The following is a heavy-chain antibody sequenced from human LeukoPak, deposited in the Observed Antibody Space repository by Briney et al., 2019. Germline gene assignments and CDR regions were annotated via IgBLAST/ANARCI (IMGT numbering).Heavy chain of an antibody. Sequence: SQTLSLTCAISGDSVSSNSAAWNWIRQSPSRGLEWLGRTYYRSKWYSDYAVSVRGRITINPDTSKNQFSLRLNSVTPEDTAVYYCAYYGDPPYNWFDPWGQGTLVTASS. D-gene: IGHD3-10*01. CDR1: GDSVSSNSAA. CDR3: AYYGDPPYNWFDP. V-gene: IGHV6-1*01. CDR2: TYYRSKWYS. J-gene: IGHJ5*02.